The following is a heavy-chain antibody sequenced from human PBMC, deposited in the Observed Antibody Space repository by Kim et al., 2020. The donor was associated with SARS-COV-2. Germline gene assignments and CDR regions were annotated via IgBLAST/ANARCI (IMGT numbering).Heavy chain of an antibody. CDR3: ARVLHSGGSFLFDY. J-gene: IGHJ4*02. CDR1: GYTFTSYA. V-gene: IGHV7-4-1*02. D-gene: IGHD2-15*01. CDR2: INTNTGNP. Sequence: ASVKVSCKASGYTFTSYAMNWVRQAPGQGLEWMGWINTNTGNPTYAQGFTGRFVFSLDTSVSTAYLQISSLKAEDTAVYYCARVLHSGGSFLFDYWGQGTLVTVSS.